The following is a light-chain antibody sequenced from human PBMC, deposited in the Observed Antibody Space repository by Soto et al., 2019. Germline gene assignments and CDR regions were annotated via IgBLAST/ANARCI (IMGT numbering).Light chain of an antibody. J-gene: IGKJ1*01. Sequence: EIVMTQSPATLSVSPGERATLSCRASQSVSSNLAWYQQKPGQAPRLLIYGASTRATGIPARFSGSGSGTEFTRTISSLQSKDFAVYYCQQYNNWPPWTFGHGTKVEIK. CDR3: QQYNNWPPWT. V-gene: IGKV3-15*01. CDR2: GAS. CDR1: QSVSSN.